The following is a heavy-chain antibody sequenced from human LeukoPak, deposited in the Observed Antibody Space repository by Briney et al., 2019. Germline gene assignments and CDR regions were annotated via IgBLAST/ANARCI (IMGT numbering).Heavy chain of an antibody. CDR1: GFTFSSYG. CDR2: IRYDGSNK. J-gene: IGHJ4*02. Sequence: PGGSLRLSCAASGFTFSSYGMHWVRQAPGKGLEWVAFIRYDGSNKYYADSVKGRFTISRDNSKNTLYLQMNSLRAEDTAIYYCAKLYSSNSGIFDYWGQGTLVTVSS. D-gene: IGHD6-13*01. CDR3: AKLYSSNSGIFDY. V-gene: IGHV3-30*02.